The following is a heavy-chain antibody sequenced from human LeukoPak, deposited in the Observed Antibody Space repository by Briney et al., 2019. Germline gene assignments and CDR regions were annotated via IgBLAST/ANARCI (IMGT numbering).Heavy chain of an antibody. CDR3: ARAKKDYYGSGSYDY. D-gene: IGHD3-10*01. J-gene: IGHJ4*02. V-gene: IGHV3-7*01. Sequence: SGGSLRLSCAASGFTFSSYWMSWVRQAPGKGLEWVANIKQDGNEKYYADSVKGRFTISRDNAKNTLYLQMNSLRAEDTAVYYCARAKKDYYGSGSYDYWGQGTLVTVSS. CDR1: GFTFSSYW. CDR2: IKQDGNEK.